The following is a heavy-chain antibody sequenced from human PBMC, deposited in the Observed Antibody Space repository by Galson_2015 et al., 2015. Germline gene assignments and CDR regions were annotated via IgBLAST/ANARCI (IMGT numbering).Heavy chain of an antibody. CDR2: ISGSGGST. V-gene: IGHV3-23*01. Sequence: SLRLSCAASGFTFSSYAMSWVRQAPGKGLEWVSAISGSGGSTYYADSVKGRFTISRDNSKNTLYLQMNSLRAEDTAVYYCAKGRKGIQLWSAFDYWGQGTLVTVSS. CDR3: AKGRKGIQLWSAFDY. J-gene: IGHJ4*02. D-gene: IGHD5-18*01. CDR1: GFTFSSYA.